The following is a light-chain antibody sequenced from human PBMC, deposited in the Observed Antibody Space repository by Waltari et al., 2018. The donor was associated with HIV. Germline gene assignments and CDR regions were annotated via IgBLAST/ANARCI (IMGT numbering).Light chain of an antibody. V-gene: IGKV3-11*01. Sequence: EIVLTQSPATLSLSPGERATLSCRPSQSVSSYLAWYQQKPGQAPRLLIYDASNRATGIPARFSGSGSGTDFTLTISSLEPEDFAVYYCQQRTNSRTFGQGTKVEIK. CDR3: QQRTNSRT. J-gene: IGKJ1*01. CDR2: DAS. CDR1: QSVSSY.